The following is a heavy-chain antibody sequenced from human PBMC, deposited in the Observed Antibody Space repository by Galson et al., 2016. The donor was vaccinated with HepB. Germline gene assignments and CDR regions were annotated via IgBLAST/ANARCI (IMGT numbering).Heavy chain of an antibody. Sequence: LSLTCTVSGGSINNYYWSWIRQPPGKGLEWIGYIYYSGSTNYNPSLKRRVTMSVDTSKNQFSLKLSSVTAADTAVYYCARFPSYCGGVSCSYDDDDYWGQGTLVTVSS. D-gene: IGHD2-15*01. V-gene: IGHV4-59*01. CDR2: IYYSGST. CDR1: GGSINNYY. J-gene: IGHJ4*02. CDR3: ARFPSYCGGVSCSYDDDDY.